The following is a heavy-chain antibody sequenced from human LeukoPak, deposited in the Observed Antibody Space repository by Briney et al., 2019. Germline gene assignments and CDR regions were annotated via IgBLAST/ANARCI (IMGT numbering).Heavy chain of an antibody. CDR2: MNPNSGNT. CDR3: ARAGGRSWFDP. J-gene: IGHJ5*02. Sequence: VASVKVSCKASGYTFTSYDINWVRQATGQGLEWMGWMNPNSGNTGYAQKFQGRVTMTTDTSMSTAYMELSRLTSDDTAVYYCARAGGRSWFDPWGQGTLVTVSS. CDR1: GYTFTSYD. V-gene: IGHV1-8*01.